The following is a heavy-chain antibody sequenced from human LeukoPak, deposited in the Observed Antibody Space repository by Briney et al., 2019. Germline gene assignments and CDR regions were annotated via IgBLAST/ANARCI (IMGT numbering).Heavy chain of an antibody. CDR2: ISSSSSYI. J-gene: IGHJ4*02. CDR3: APGGRGDY. Sequence: GGSLRLSCAASGFTFSSYSMNWVRQAPGKGLEWVSSISSSSSYIYYADSVKGRFTISRDNAKSSLYLQMNSLRAEDTAVYCCAPGGRGDYWGQGTLVTVSS. D-gene: IGHD3-16*01. V-gene: IGHV3-21*01. CDR1: GFTFSSYS.